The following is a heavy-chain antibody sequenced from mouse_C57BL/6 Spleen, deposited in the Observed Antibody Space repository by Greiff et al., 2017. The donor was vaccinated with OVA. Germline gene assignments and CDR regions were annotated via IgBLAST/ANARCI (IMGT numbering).Heavy chain of an antibody. J-gene: IGHJ2*01. Sequence: QVQLQQPGAELVKPGASVKLSCKASGYTFTSYWMQWVKQRPGQGLEWIGEIDPSDSDTNYNQKFKGKATLTVDTSSGTAYMQLSSLTSEDSAVYDCARMSYGSSPYYFGYWGQGITVSVAS. CDR3: ARMSYGSSPYYFGY. CDR1: GYTFTSYW. V-gene: IGHV1-50*01. CDR2: IDPSDSDT. D-gene: IGHD1-1*01.